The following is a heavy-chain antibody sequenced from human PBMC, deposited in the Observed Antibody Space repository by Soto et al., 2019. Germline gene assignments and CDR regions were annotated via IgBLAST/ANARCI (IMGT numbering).Heavy chain of an antibody. J-gene: IGHJ4*02. Sequence: QVQLQESGPGLVKPSQTLSLTCTVSGGSISSSAYYWSWIRQHPGRGLEWIGYISHSGSTYYNPPLKSRVIISVDTPKNQFSLSLTSVTAADTAVYYCAREYTYGSNFFDCWGQGALVTVFS. CDR1: GGSISSSAYY. V-gene: IGHV4-31*03. D-gene: IGHD5-18*01. CDR3: AREYTYGSNFFDC. CDR2: ISHSGST.